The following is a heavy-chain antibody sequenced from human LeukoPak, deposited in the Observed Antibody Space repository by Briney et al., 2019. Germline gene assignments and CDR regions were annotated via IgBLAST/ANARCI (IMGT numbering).Heavy chain of an antibody. CDR1: GFTFSDYA. CDR3: ASSWTIAVAGRKYYFQY. V-gene: IGHV3-23*05. Sequence: QPGGSLRLSFSGSGFTFSDYAMNWVRQGPGKGLEWGSTLNQGTYYVDSVRGRVALSRDNSKNTLYLQMHSLRAEDTAVYYCASSWTIAVAGRKYYFQYWGQGTLVTVSS. D-gene: IGHD6-19*01. J-gene: IGHJ4*02. CDR2: LNQGT.